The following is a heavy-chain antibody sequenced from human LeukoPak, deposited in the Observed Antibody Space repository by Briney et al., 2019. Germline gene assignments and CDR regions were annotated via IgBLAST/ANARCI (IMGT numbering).Heavy chain of an antibody. CDR1: GFTFSTFV. V-gene: IGHV3-30*18. CDR3: AKPYYYGSGSNQDY. Sequence: GGSLRLSCAASGFTFSTFVMHWVRQTPGKELEWVAVISYDGSNKYYADSVKGRFTISRDNSKNTLYLQMNGLRAEDTAVYYCAKPYYYGSGSNQDYWGQGTLVTVSS. D-gene: IGHD3-10*01. J-gene: IGHJ4*02. CDR2: ISYDGSNK.